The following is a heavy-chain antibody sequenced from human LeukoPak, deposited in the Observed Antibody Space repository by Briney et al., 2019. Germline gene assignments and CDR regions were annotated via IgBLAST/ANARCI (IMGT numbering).Heavy chain of an antibody. CDR2: IIPIFGTA. CDR1: EFTFSTSW. Sequence: GGSLRLSCAASEFTFSTSWMTWVRQAPGKGLEWVGGIIPIFGTANYAQKFQGRVTITADESTSTAYMELSSLRSEDTAVYYCARGYPATIEYYFDYWGQGTLVTVSS. J-gene: IGHJ4*02. CDR3: ARGYPATIEYYFDY. V-gene: IGHV1-69*01. D-gene: IGHD5-12*01.